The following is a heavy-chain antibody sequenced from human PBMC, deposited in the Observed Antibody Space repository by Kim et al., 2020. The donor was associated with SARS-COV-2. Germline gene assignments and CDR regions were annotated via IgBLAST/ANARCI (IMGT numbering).Heavy chain of an antibody. CDR2: INPNGGAT. CDR3: ARDLEGIAATD. D-gene: IGHD6-13*01. V-gene: IGHV1-2*06. CDR1: GNTFTDYY. Sequence: ASVKVSCKASGNTFTDYYIHWLRQAPGRGPEWMGRINPNGGATTYAQNFQGRVAMTRDTSISTVYLDLSALNSNDTAVYFCARDLEGIAATDWGQGTLVTVSS. J-gene: IGHJ4*02.